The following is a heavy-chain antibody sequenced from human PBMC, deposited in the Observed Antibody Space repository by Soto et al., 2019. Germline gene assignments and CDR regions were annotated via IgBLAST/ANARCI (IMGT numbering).Heavy chain of an antibody. Sequence: EVQLVESGGGLVQPGGSLRLSCAASGFTFSSYSMNWVRQAPGKGLEWVSYISSSSSTIYYADSVKGRFTISRDNAKNSQYLQMNSLRDSDPAVYYWAGVEDGGGDNYYYDSSGYYYFDYWGQGTLVTVSS. CDR3: AGVEDGGGDNYYYDSSGYYYFDY. J-gene: IGHJ4*02. CDR1: GFTFSSYS. D-gene: IGHD3-22*01. CDR2: ISSSSSTI. V-gene: IGHV3-48*02.